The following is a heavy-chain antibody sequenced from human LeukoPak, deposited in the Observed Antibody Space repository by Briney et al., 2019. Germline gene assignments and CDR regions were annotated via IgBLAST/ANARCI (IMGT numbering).Heavy chain of an antibody. CDR2: IYYSGST. Sequence: PSETLSLTCTVSGGSISSYYWSWIRQPPGKGLEWIGYIYYSGSTNYNPSLKSRVTISVDTSKNQFSLKLSSVTAADTAVYYCARAAFYYDSSGYYSWGVDYWGQGTLVTVSS. D-gene: IGHD3-22*01. CDR1: GGSISSYY. V-gene: IGHV4-59*01. CDR3: ARAAFYYDSSGYYSWGVDY. J-gene: IGHJ4*02.